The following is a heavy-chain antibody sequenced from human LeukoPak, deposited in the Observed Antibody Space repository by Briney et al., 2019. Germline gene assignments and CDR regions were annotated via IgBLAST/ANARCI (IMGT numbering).Heavy chain of an antibody. CDR1: DDSFSSHY. V-gene: IGHV4-59*11. D-gene: IGHD3-3*01. J-gene: IGHJ4*02. CDR2: ISYIGTT. Sequence: PSETLSLTCAVSDDSFSSHYWTWIRQPPGKGLEWIGYISYIGTTNYNPSLKSRVTISIDTSKNQFSLKLSSVTAADTAVYYCARDSGYYDFWSGPKGPFDYWGQGTLVTVSS. CDR3: ARDSGYYDFWSGPKGPFDY.